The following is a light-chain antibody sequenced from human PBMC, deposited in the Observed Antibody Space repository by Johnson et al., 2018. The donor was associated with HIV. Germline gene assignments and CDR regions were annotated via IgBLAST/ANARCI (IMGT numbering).Light chain of an antibody. CDR2: DND. CDR1: TSNIGDHS. Sequence: QSVLTQPPSVSAAPGRWVTVSCSGTTSNIGDHSVSWFQHLPGAAPKLLIYDNDRRPSGVPDRFSGSKSAASATLDITGLQTGDEADYSCGTWDSSLVVVFGTGTKVTVL. CDR3: GTWDSSLVVV. V-gene: IGLV1-51*02. J-gene: IGLJ1*01.